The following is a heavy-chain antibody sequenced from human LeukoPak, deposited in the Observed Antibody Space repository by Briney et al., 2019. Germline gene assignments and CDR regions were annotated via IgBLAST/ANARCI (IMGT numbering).Heavy chain of an antibody. J-gene: IGHJ3*02. CDR3: VRSDAFDI. CDR2: ISSSSVVI. Sequence: GGSLRLSCAASGFTFSSYHLNWVRQAPGKGLEWVSYISSSSVVIYYADSVKGRFTVSRDNAKNSLYLQMNSLRDKDTAIYYCVRSDAFDIWGRGTMVTVSS. V-gene: IGHV3-48*02. CDR1: GFTFSSYH.